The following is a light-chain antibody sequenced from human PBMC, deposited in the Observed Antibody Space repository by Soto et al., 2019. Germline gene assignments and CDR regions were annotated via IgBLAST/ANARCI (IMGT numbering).Light chain of an antibody. CDR2: WAS. V-gene: IGKV4-1*01. J-gene: IGKJ1*01. CDR1: QSVLYSSNKKNY. Sequence: DIVMTQSPDSLAVSLGERATINCKSSQSVLYSSNKKNYLAGYQQKSGQPPKVLIYWASTRESGVPDRFSGSGSGTDFTLTISSRQDHNAAVLYCQQSYCTPRTFGQGTKVEIK. CDR3: QQSYCTPRT.